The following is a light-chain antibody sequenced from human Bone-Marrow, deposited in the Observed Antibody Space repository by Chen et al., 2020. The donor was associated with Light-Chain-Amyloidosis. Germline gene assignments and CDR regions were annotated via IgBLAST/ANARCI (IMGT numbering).Light chain of an antibody. J-gene: IGLJ2*01. Sequence: QSVLTQPPSVSAAPGQKVTISCSGSTSNIGSNHISWYQQLPGTAPKLLIYDNDKRPTGIPDRFSGSKSGPSGTLGISGLQTGDEADYYCGAWDNSLSALVFGGGTKLTVL. CDR1: TSNIGSNH. CDR2: DND. V-gene: IGLV1-51*01. CDR3: GAWDNSLSALV.